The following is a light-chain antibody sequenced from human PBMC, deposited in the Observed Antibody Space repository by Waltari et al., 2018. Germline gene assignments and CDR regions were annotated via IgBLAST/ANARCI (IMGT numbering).Light chain of an antibody. Sequence: IQLTQSPSSLSASVGARVTITCRASQGISSNLAWYQQKPGKAPKLLISAASTLQSGVPLRFSGSASGTDFTLTISSLQPEDFATDYCQQLNSYPITFGQGTRLEIK. V-gene: IGKV1-9*01. J-gene: IGKJ5*01. CDR3: QQLNSYPIT. CDR1: QGISSN. CDR2: AAS.